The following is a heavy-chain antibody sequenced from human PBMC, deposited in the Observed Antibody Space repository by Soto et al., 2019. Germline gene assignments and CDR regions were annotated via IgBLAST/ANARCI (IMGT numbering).Heavy chain of an antibody. J-gene: IGHJ6*02. Sequence: SETLSLTCAVYGGSFSGYYWSWIRQPPGKGLEWIGEINHSGSTNYNPSLKSRVTISVDTSKNQFSLKLSSVTAADTAVYYCARGDGDFGVYYGMDVWGQGTTVPVSS. D-gene: IGHD3-3*01. CDR2: INHSGST. V-gene: IGHV4-34*01. CDR3: ARGDGDFGVYYGMDV. CDR1: GGSFSGYY.